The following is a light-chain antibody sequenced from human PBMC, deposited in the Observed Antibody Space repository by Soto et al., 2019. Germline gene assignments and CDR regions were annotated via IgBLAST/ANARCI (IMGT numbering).Light chain of an antibody. J-gene: IGKJ1*01. CDR3: QHYNSYPWT. CDR2: HAS. CDR1: QTINNW. Sequence: DIQMTQSPSTLSASIGERVTITCRASQTINNWLAWYQQKPGKAPNLLIYHASNLETGVPSRFSGSAFGTECTLTVSSLQPDDFATYYCQHYNSYPWTFGQGAKVEIK. V-gene: IGKV1-5*01.